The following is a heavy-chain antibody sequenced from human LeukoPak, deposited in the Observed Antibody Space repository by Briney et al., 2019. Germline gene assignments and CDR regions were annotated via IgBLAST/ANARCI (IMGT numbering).Heavy chain of an antibody. D-gene: IGHD5-18*01. CDR3: EKEGDRALVTGYLNL. Sequence: GSSVKVSCKASGGPFGSYVISWVRQAPGQGLEWMGGIIPPFGTAHYAQKFQGRLTITADESTSTVYKEMSSVRSEDTAMYFCEKEGDRALVTGYLNLWGRGTLVSVSA. J-gene: IGHJ2*01. CDR2: IIPPFGTA. V-gene: IGHV1-69*01. CDR1: GGPFGSYV.